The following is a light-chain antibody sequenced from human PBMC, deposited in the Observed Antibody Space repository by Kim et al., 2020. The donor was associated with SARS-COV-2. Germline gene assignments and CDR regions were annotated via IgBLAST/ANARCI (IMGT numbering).Light chain of an antibody. J-gene: IGKJ1*01. CDR2: DAS. V-gene: IGKV1-5*01. Sequence: GDRVTITCRASQNISTWVAWYQQKPGKAPKLLIYDASNLESGVPSRFSGSGSGTEFTLTINSLQPDDFATYVCQQYDTFWTFGQGTKV. CDR3: QQYDTFWT. CDR1: QNISTW.